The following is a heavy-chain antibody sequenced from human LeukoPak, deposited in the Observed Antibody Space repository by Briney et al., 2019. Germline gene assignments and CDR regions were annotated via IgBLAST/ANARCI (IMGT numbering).Heavy chain of an antibody. CDR3: ARDPAQTYYYDP. J-gene: IGHJ4*02. D-gene: IGHD3-22*01. CDR2: INPNSGAT. V-gene: IGHV1-2*02. CDR1: GYTFTGYY. Sequence: ASVKVSCKASGYTFTGYYIHWVRQAPGQGLEWMVWINPNSGATNYAQKFQGRVTVTRDTAISTAYLELSRLRSDDTAVYYCARDPAQTYYYDPWGQGTLVTVSS.